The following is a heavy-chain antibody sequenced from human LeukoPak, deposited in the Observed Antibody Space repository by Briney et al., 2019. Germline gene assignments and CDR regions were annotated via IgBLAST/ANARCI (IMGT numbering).Heavy chain of an antibody. J-gene: IGHJ2*01. CDR3: ARDNYGDYVYKYWYFDL. Sequence: PGGSLRLSWAASGFTFSSYWMSWVRQAPGKGLGWVANIKQDGSEKYYVDSVKGRFTISRDNAKNSLYLQMNSLRAEDTAVYYCARDNYGDYVYKYWYFDLWGRGTLVTVSS. CDR1: GFTFSSYW. D-gene: IGHD4-17*01. V-gene: IGHV3-7*01. CDR2: IKQDGSEK.